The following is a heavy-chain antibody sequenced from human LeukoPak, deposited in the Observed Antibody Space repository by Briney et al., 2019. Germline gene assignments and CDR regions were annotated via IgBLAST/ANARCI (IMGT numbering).Heavy chain of an antibody. CDR2: ISGSGGNT. CDR1: GFTFSSYA. J-gene: IGHJ4*02. CDR3: ARDAGDYYFDY. Sequence: PGGSLRLSCAAPGFTFSSYAMSWVRQAPGKGLEWVSVISGSGGNTYYADSVKGRFTISRDNSKNTLYLQLNSLRAEDTAVYYCARDAGDYYFDYWGQGTLVTVSS. D-gene: IGHD4-17*01. V-gene: IGHV3-23*01.